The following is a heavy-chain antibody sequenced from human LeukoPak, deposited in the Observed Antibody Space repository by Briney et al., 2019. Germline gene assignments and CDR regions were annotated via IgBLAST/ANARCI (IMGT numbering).Heavy chain of an antibody. V-gene: IGHV4-34*01. CDR1: GGSLNGHY. J-gene: IGHJ5*02. CDR3: AKNGQGGFSFDP. Sequence: SETLSLTCAVYGGSLNGHYWSWIRQPPGKGLEWIGEGSESGGTKFNPSLKSRVTISADTSKNQFSLKLNSVTAADTAVYYCAKNGQGGFSFDPWGQGTQVTVSS. CDR2: GSESGGT. D-gene: IGHD2-15*01.